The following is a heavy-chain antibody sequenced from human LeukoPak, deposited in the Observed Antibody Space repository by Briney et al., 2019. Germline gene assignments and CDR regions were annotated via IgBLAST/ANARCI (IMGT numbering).Heavy chain of an antibody. D-gene: IGHD3-10*01. V-gene: IGHV3-30*18. CDR2: ISYDGTNQ. CDR1: GFTFGSYG. CDR3: AKDRGLLWFGFDP. Sequence: GGSLRHSCAGSGFTFGSYGMTWVRPAPGKGLEGVALISYDGTNQYYPESVKGRFTISRDNSKNTLSLQMSSLRPEDTAMYYCAKDRGLLWFGFDPWGQGTLVTVSS. J-gene: IGHJ5*02.